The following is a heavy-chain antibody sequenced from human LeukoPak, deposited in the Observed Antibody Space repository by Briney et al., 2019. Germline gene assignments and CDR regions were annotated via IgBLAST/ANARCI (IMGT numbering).Heavy chain of an antibody. CDR3: ARDRLVAARRGPFDY. Sequence: ASVKVSCKASGYTFTSYGISWVRQAPGQGLEWMGWISAYNGNTNYAQKLQGRVTMTTDTSTSTAYMELRSLRSDVTAVYYCARDRLVAARRGPFDYWGQGTLVTVSS. D-gene: IGHD6-6*01. CDR2: ISAYNGNT. CDR1: GYTFTSYG. V-gene: IGHV1-18*01. J-gene: IGHJ4*02.